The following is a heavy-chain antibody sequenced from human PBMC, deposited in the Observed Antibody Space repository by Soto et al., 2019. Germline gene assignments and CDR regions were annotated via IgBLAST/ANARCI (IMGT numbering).Heavy chain of an antibody. CDR2: IYYSGST. CDR1: GGSVSSGSHY. CDR3: ARELPGQQLVTRGWFDP. J-gene: IGHJ5*02. V-gene: IGHV4-61*01. Sequence: SETLSLTCTVSGGSVSSGSHYWSWIRQPPGKGLEWIGYIYYSGSTNYNPSLKSRVTISVDTSKNQFSLKLSSVTAADTAVYYCARELPGQQLVTRGWFDPWGQGTRVTVSS. D-gene: IGHD6-13*01.